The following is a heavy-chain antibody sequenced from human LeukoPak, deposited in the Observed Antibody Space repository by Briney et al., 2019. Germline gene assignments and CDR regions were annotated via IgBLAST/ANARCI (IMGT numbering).Heavy chain of an antibody. D-gene: IGHD6-19*01. J-gene: IGHJ4*02. Sequence: SETLSLTCAVYGGSFSGYYWSWIRQPPGKGLEWIGEINHSGSTNYNPSLKSRVTISVDTSKNQFSLKLSSVTAADTAVYYCASYQIAVAGCPFGYWGQGTLVTVSS. CDR2: INHSGST. CDR3: ASYQIAVAGCPFGY. V-gene: IGHV4-34*01. CDR1: GGSFSGYY.